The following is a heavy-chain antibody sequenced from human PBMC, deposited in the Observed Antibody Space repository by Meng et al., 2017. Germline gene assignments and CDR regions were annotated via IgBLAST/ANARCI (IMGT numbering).Heavy chain of an antibody. Sequence: TFKDSVSHPVKPTSTLSLTFTFSGFYLSTSGVGVGWIRPPPGKALEWLALIYWDDDKRYSPSLKSRLTITKDTSKNQVVLTMTNMDPVDTATYYCAHRQDSSYDYWGQGTLVTVSS. CDR3: AHRQDSSYDY. CDR1: GFYLSTSGVG. J-gene: IGHJ4*02. CDR2: IYWDDDK. V-gene: IGHV2-5*02. D-gene: IGHD2-2*01.